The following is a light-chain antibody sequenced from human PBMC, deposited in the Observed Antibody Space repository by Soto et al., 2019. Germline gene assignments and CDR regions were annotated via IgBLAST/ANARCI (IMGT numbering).Light chain of an antibody. J-gene: IGKJ2*01. Sequence: DVVMTQSPLSLPVTLGQSASISCRSSQGLVHSDGDTYLSWFQQRPGQPPRRLIYKVSYRDSGVPDRFSGSGSGTDFTLKINRVEAEDVGMYYCTQSTHWPPGTFGQGTKLEIK. CDR3: TQSTHWPPGT. CDR2: KVS. CDR1: QGLVHSDGDTY. V-gene: IGKV2-30*02.